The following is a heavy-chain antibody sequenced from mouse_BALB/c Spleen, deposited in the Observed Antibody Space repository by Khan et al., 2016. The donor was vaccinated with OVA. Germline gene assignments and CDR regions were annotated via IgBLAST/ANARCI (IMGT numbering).Heavy chain of an antibody. J-gene: IGHJ2*02. CDR3: ARGNYYGYYFDY. CDR1: GYSITSNYA. Sequence: VQLQESGPGLVKPSQSLSLTCTVTGYSITSNYAWNWIRQFPGNKLEWMGYISYSGSTTYNPSLKSRISITRDTSKNQVFLQLKSVTTEDTATYYCARGNYYGYYFDYWGQGTSLTVSS. V-gene: IGHV3-2*02. D-gene: IGHD1-1*01. CDR2: ISYSGST.